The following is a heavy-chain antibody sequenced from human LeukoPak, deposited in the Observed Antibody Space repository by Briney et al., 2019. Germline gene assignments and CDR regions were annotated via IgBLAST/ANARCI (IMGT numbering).Heavy chain of an antibody. J-gene: IGHJ4*02. CDR2: ISSSGTYI. D-gene: IGHD3-22*01. Sequence: GGSLRLSCAASGYTFTIYSMNWVRQAPGKGLEWVSSISSSGTYINYADSVKGRFTISRDNAKNSLYLQMSSLIAEDTPVYYCATKGDSSGPLWGQGTLVTVSS. CDR3: ATKGDSSGPL. V-gene: IGHV3-21*06. CDR1: GYTFTIYS.